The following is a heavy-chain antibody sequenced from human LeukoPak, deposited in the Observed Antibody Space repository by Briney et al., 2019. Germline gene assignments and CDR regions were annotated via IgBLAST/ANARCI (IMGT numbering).Heavy chain of an antibody. D-gene: IGHD3-16*01. CDR2: VHYSGNT. CDR1: GDSISSSIYY. Sequence: SETLSLTCTVSGDSISSSIYYWGWIRQPPGKGLEWIGSVHYSGNTYYSPSLKSRVTISVDRSKNQFSLKLSSVTAADTAVYYCARVAGYDYVWGSYSRWFDPWGQGTLVTVSS. CDR3: ARVAGYDYVWGSYSRWFDP. J-gene: IGHJ5*02. V-gene: IGHV4-39*07.